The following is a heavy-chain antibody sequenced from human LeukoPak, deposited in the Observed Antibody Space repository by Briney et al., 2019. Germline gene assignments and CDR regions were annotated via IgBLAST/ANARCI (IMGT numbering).Heavy chain of an antibody. CDR3: AKDHPPHYDYVWGSLSPTIDY. Sequence: PGGSLRLSCAAFGFTFDDYAMHWVRQAPGKGLEWVSGISWNSGSIGYADSVKGRFTISRDNAKNSLYLQMNSLRAEDTALYYCAKDHPPHYDYVWGSLSPTIDYWGQGTLVTVSS. CDR1: GFTFDDYA. J-gene: IGHJ4*02. V-gene: IGHV3-9*01. D-gene: IGHD3-16*01. CDR2: ISWNSGSI.